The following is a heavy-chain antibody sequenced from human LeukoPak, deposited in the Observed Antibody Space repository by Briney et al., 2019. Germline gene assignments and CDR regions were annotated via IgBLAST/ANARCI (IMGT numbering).Heavy chain of an antibody. D-gene: IGHD3-22*01. CDR1: GFTFSSYA. Sequence: GGSLRLSCAASGFTFSSYAMSWVRQAPGKGLEWVSAISGSGGSTYYADSVKGRITISRDNSKNTLYLQMNSLRAEDTAVYYCAKTPRITMIVVVQYYFDYWGQGTLVTVSS. CDR3: AKTPRITMIVVVQYYFDY. V-gene: IGHV3-23*01. J-gene: IGHJ4*02. CDR2: ISGSGGST.